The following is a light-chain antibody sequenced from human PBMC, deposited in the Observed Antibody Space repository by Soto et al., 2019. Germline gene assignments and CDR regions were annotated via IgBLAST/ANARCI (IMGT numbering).Light chain of an antibody. V-gene: IGKV3-20*01. J-gene: IGKJ1*01. CDR3: QQYGNSRWT. Sequence: EIVLTQSPGTLSLSPEERATLSCRASQSVSSKYLASYQQKPGQAPRLLISGASTRATGIPDRFSGSGSGTDFTLTISRLEPEDFAVYYCQQYGNSRWTFGQGTKVDIK. CDR1: QSVSSKY. CDR2: GAS.